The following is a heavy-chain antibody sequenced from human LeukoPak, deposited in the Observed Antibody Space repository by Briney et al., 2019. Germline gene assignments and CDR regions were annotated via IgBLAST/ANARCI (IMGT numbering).Heavy chain of an antibody. D-gene: IGHD2-2*01. CDR1: GFTFSSYG. CDR2: IRYDGSNK. J-gene: IGHJ4*02. V-gene: IGHV3-30*02. Sequence: GGSLRLSCAVCGFTFSSYGMHWVRQAPGKGLEGVAFIRYDGSNKYYAGSVKGRFTIYRDNSKNTLYLQMNSLRAEDTAVYYCAKDGRPKRGCSSTSCLNYLDYWGQGTLVTVSS. CDR3: AKDGRPKRGCSSTSCLNYLDY.